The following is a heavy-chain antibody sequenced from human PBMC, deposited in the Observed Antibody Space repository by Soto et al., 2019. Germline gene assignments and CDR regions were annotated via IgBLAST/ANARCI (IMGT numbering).Heavy chain of an antibody. J-gene: IGHJ4*01. Sequence: GGFLRLSCAGSGFAFNNAWINWVRQAPGKGLEWVGRIKSKALGGTTDFAAPVRGRFAITRDDSRNMAYMQMNSLNTEDTAVYYCNTDSYSTMIEVRFDYWGHGTLVTVSS. CDR3: NTDSYSTMIEVRFDY. CDR1: GFAFNNAW. D-gene: IGHD3-22*01. CDR2: IKSKALGGTT. V-gene: IGHV3-15*07.